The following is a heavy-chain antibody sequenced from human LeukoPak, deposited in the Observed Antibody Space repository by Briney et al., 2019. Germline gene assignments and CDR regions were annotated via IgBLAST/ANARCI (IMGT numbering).Heavy chain of an antibody. CDR3: ARDIAVSGNYFDY. D-gene: IGHD6-19*01. Sequence: GGSLRLSCAASGFTFSSYAMHWVRQAPGKGLEWVAVISYDGSNKYYADSVKGRFTISRDNAKNTLYLQMNSLRAEDTAVYYCARDIAVSGNYFDYWGQGTLVTVSS. J-gene: IGHJ4*02. CDR1: GFTFSSYA. V-gene: IGHV3-30-3*01. CDR2: ISYDGSNK.